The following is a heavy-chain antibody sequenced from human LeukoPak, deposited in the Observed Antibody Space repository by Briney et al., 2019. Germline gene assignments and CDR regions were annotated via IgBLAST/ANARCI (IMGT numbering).Heavy chain of an antibody. CDR2: LYSGGSA. CDR3: ARTTVESGRYDAFDI. V-gene: IGHV3-53*01. D-gene: IGHD4-23*01. J-gene: IGHJ3*02. CDR1: GFTVSSNY. Sequence: HPGGSLRLSCAASGFTVSSNYMSWVRQASEKGLEWASILYSGGSAYYADSVKGRFTISRDNSKNTLYLQMNSLRVEDTAVYYCARTTVESGRYDAFDIWGQGTLVSVSS.